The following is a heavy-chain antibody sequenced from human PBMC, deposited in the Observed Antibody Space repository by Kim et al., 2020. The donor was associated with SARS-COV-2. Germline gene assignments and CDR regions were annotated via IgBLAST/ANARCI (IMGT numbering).Heavy chain of an antibody. Sequence: GGSLRLSCAASGFTFSSYAMSWVRQAPGKGLEWVSAISGSGGSTYYADSVKGRFTISRDNSKNTLYLQMNSLRAEDTAVYYCAIDEELAGSYYYYYGMDVWGQGTTVTVSS. J-gene: IGHJ6*02. CDR1: GFTFSSYA. D-gene: IGHD3-10*01. CDR2: ISGSGGST. CDR3: AIDEELAGSYYYYYGMDV. V-gene: IGHV3-23*01.